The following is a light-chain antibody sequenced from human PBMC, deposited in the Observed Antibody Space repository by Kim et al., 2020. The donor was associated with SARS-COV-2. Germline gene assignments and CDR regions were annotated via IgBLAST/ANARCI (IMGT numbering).Light chain of an antibody. CDR3: QQSTSRIT. Sequence: EIVLTQSPVTPSLSPGERASLSCRASQSVGPYLAWYQQKVGQAPRLLIYDASNRASDTPARFSASGSGTDFTLTISSLEPEDFAVYYCQQSTSRITFGQGTRLEIK. CDR1: QSVGPY. CDR2: DAS. J-gene: IGKJ5*01. V-gene: IGKV3-11*01.